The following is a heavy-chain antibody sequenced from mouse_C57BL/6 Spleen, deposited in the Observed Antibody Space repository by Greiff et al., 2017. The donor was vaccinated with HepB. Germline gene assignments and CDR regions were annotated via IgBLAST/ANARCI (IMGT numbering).Heavy chain of an antibody. CDR3: ARSYYVGYFDV. J-gene: IGHJ1*03. Sequence: EVMLVESGGGLVKPGGSLKLSCAASGFTFSDYGMHWVRQAPEKGLEWVAYISSGSSTIYYADTVKGRFTISRDNAKNTLFLQMTSLRSEDTAMYYCARSYYVGYFDVWGTGTTVTVSS. V-gene: IGHV5-17*01. CDR2: ISSGSSTI. CDR1: GFTFSDYG. D-gene: IGHD1-1*01.